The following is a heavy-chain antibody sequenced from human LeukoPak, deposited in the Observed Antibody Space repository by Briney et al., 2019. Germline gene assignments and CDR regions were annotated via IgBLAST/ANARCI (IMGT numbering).Heavy chain of an antibody. D-gene: IGHD1-20*01. CDR2: ICTSGST. J-gene: IGHJ4*02. V-gene: IGHV4-4*07. CDR1: GGSISDYC. CDR3: ARGLYDWNHFFDY. Sequence: PSETLSLACTVSGGSISDYCWSWIRQPAGKELEWIGRICTSGSTSYNPSLKSRVTMSLDTSKSQFSLRLSSVTAADTAVYYCARGLYDWNHFFDYWGQGTLVTVSS.